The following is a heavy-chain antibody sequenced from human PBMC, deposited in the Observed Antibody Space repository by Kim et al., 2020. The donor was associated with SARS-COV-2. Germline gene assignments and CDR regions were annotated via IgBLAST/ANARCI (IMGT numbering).Heavy chain of an antibody. Sequence: SRITISVDPSKNQFSLKLSSVTAADTAVYYCARGPFLYYYGSGSYYNFDYWGQGTLVTVSS. V-gene: IGHV4-34*01. CDR3: ARGPFLYYYGSGSYYNFDY. J-gene: IGHJ4*02. D-gene: IGHD3-10*01.